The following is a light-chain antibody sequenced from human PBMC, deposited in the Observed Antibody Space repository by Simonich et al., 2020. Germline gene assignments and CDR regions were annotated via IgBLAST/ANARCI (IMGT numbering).Light chain of an antibody. CDR2: DVS. CDR3: SSYTSSSTWV. Sequence: QSALTQPASVSGSPGQSIPISCTGTSSDVGGSNYVSWYQLHPGKAPQLMIYDVSQRPSGVSNRFSGSKSGNTASLTISGLQAEDEADYYCSSYTSSSTWVFGGGTKLTVL. V-gene: IGLV2-14*01. CDR1: SSDVGGSNY. J-gene: IGLJ3*02.